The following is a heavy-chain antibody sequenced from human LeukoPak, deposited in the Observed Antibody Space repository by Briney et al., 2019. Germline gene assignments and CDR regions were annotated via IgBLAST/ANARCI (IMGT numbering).Heavy chain of an antibody. V-gene: IGHV3-7*03. D-gene: IGHD4-17*01. CDR1: GFTFSSYW. CDR2: IKQDGSEK. Sequence: GGSLRLSCRDSGFTFSSYWMSWVRQAPGKGLEWVANIKQDGSEKYYVDSVKGRFTISRDNAKNSLYLQMNSLRAEDTALYYCAKNGIYGDYLDAFDIWGQGTMVTVSS. J-gene: IGHJ3*02. CDR3: AKNGIYGDYLDAFDI.